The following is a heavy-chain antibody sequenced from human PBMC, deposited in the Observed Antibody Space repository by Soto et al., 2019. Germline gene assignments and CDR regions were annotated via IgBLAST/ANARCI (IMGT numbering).Heavy chain of an antibody. CDR2: INSDGSST. CDR1: GFTFSTYW. D-gene: IGHD4-17*01. V-gene: IGHV3-74*01. J-gene: IGHJ6*02. Sequence: EVQLVESGGGLVQPGGSLRLSCAASGFTFSTYWLHWVRQTPGKGLVCVSRINSDGSSTNYADSVKGLFTIFRDNAKNTLYLQMNSLRAEDTAVYYCARVDGDYTMDVWGQGTTVTVSS. CDR3: ARVDGDYTMDV.